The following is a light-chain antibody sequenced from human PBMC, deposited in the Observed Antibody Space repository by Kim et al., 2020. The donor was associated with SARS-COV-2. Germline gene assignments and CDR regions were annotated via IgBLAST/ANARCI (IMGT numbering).Light chain of an antibody. V-gene: IGKV1-39*01. CDR2: TAS. CDR1: QDISRY. Sequence: DIQMTQSPSSLSASVGDRVTITCRASQDISRYLNWYQQKPGKAPTLLIYTASSLQSGVPSRFTGSGSETDFTLTISSLQPEDFASYYCQQTYSASRTFGQGTKVDIK. CDR3: QQTYSASRT. J-gene: IGKJ1*01.